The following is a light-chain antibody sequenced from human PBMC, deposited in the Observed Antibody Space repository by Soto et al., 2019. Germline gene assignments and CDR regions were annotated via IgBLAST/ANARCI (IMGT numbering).Light chain of an antibody. CDR1: KSDIGVYDF. V-gene: IGLV2-8*01. J-gene: IGLJ1*01. CDR3: KSYAGSNTYV. CDR2: EVV. Sequence: QSVLTQPRSASGSPGQAVTISCTGTKSDIGVYDFVSWYQHHPGEAPRLIIYEVVQRPSGVPDRFSGSKSGNTASLTVSGLQAADEADYFCKSYAGSNTYVFGSGTKVTVL.